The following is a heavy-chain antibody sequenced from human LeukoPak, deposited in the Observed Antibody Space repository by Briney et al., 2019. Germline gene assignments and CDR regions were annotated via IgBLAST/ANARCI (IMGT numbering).Heavy chain of an antibody. V-gene: IGHV4-39*07. CDR3: ARDTGGFDI. CDR2: IHHTGYT. Sequence: PSETLSLTCTVSGGSISSSSYSWGWIRQPPGKGLEWIGSIHHTGYTFYNPSVKSRITISVETSKNQFSLKLSSVTAADTAMYYCARDTGGFDIWGQGAMVTVSS. D-gene: IGHD2-15*01. J-gene: IGHJ3*02. CDR1: GGSISSSSYS.